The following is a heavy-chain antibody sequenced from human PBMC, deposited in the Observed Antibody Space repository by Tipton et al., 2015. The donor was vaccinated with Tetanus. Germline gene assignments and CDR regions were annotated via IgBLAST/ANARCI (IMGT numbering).Heavy chain of an antibody. Sequence: SLRLSCEVSGFIFSSYTMNWVRQAPGKGLEWVSSISSTSSYIYYADSLKGRFTISRDNAKNSLYLQMNSLTAEDTAVYYCASGSALDYWGRGILVAVSS. V-gene: IGHV3-21*01. CDR2: ISSTSSYI. CDR1: GFIFSSYT. CDR3: ASGSALDY. D-gene: IGHD6-25*01. J-gene: IGHJ4*02.